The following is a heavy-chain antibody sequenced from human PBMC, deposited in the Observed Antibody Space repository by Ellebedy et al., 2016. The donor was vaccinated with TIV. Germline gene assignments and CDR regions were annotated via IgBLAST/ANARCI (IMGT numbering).Heavy chain of an antibody. CDR2: INDSGST. V-gene: IGHV4-34*01. CDR3: ARGAFTVTPKRLYFDS. CDR1: VESFSGFY. D-gene: IGHD4-17*01. Sequence: GSLRLXXAVYVESFSGFYWNWIRQPPGSGLEWIGEINDSGSTKYNPSLKSRVTVSVDTSKNQFSLKLRSVTAADTAVYYCARGAFTVTPKRLYFDSWGQGTLVTVSS. J-gene: IGHJ4*02.